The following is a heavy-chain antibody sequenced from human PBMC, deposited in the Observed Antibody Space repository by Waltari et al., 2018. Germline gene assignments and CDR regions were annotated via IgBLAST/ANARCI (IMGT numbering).Heavy chain of an antibody. Sequence: QVQLVQSGAEVKKPGASVKVSCKASGYTFTSYDINWVRQATGHGLEWMGWMNPNGGNTGYAQKFQGRVTINRNTTISTAYMELSSLRSEDTAVYYCARTGCSGGSCYWGYNWFDPWGQGTLVTVSS. V-gene: IGHV1-8*03. J-gene: IGHJ5*02. CDR1: GYTFTSYD. CDR3: ARTGCSGGSCYWGYNWFDP. CDR2: MNPNGGNT. D-gene: IGHD2-15*01.